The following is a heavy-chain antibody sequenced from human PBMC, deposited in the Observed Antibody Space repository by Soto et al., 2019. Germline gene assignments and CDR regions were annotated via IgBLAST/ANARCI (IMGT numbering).Heavy chain of an antibody. Sequence: VGSLRLSCSASGFTFSSYAMHWVRQAPGKGLEYVSAISSNGGSTYYADSVKGRFTISRDNSKNTLYLQMSSLRAEDTAVYYCVKDLPPDYYDSSGYHDDAFDIWGQGTMVTVS. D-gene: IGHD3-22*01. CDR2: ISSNGGST. CDR1: GFTFSSYA. V-gene: IGHV3-64D*06. J-gene: IGHJ3*02. CDR3: VKDLPPDYYDSSGYHDDAFDI.